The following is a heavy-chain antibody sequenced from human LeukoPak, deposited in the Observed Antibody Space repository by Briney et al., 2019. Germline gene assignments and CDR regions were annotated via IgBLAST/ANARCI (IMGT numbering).Heavy chain of an antibody. J-gene: IGHJ4*02. Sequence: GGSLRLSCAASGFTFSSYAMSWVRQAPGKGLEWVSAISGSGGSTYYADSVKGRFTISRDNSKNTLYLQMNSLRAEDTAVYYCAKGVDYYGSSGYLGDYWGQGTLVTVSS. D-gene: IGHD3-22*01. CDR3: AKGVDYYGSSGYLGDY. CDR2: ISGSGGST. CDR1: GFTFSSYA. V-gene: IGHV3-23*01.